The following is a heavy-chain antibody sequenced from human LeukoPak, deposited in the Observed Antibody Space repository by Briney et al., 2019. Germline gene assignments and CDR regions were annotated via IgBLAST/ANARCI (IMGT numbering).Heavy chain of an antibody. J-gene: IGHJ4*02. CDR1: GGTFSSYT. CDR2: IIPILGIA. D-gene: IGHD2-15*01. CDR3: ARAGVVAARFDY. Sequence: AASVNVSCTASGGTFSSYTISWVRQAPGQGLEWMGRIIPILGIANYAQKFQGRVTITADKSTSTAYMELSSLRSEDTAVYYCARAGVVAARFDYWGQGTLVTVSS. V-gene: IGHV1-69*02.